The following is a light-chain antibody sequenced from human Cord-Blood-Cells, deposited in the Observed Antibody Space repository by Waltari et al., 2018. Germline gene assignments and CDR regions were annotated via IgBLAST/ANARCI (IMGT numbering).Light chain of an antibody. CDR1: KLGDKY. CDR3: QAWDSSHVV. CDR2: QDS. J-gene: IGLJ2*01. V-gene: IGLV3-1*01. Sequence: SYELTQPPSVSVSPGQTASITCSGGKLGDKYACWYQQRPGQSPVLVIYQDSKRPSGIPERFSGSNSGNTATLTISGTQAMDEADYYCQAWDSSHVVFGGGTKLTVL.